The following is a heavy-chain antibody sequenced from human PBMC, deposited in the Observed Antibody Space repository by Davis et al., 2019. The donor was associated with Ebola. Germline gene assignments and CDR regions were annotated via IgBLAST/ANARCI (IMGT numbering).Heavy chain of an antibody. Sequence: PGGSLRLSCAASGFTFSSYAMSWVRQAPGKGLEWVSAISGSGGSTYYADSVKGRFTISRDNSKNTLYLQMNSLKTEDTAVYYCTTDHSVVGWFDPWGQGTLVTVSS. CDR2: ISGSGGST. CDR1: GFTFSSYA. D-gene: IGHD2-21*01. V-gene: IGHV3-23*01. J-gene: IGHJ5*02. CDR3: TTDHSVVGWFDP.